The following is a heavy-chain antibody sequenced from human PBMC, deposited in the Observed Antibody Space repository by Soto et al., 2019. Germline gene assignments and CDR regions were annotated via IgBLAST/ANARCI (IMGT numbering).Heavy chain of an antibody. CDR3: AKSIYDILTGVDY. J-gene: IGHJ4*02. Sequence: GGSLRLSCAASGFSLSSYAMTWVRQAPGKGLEWVSAISGSGGSTYYADSVKGRFTISRDNSKNTLYLQMNSLRAEDTAVYYCAKSIYDILTGVDYWGQGTLVTVSS. CDR2: ISGSGGST. D-gene: IGHD3-9*01. V-gene: IGHV3-23*01. CDR1: GFSLSSYA.